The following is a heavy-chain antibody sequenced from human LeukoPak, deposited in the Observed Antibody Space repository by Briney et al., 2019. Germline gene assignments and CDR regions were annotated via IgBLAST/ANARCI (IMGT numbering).Heavy chain of an antibody. CDR1: GGTFSSYA. J-gene: IGHJ4*02. CDR3: AREVYDFWSGYFDD. Sequence: ASVKVSCKASGGTFSSYAISWVRQAPGQGLEWMGGIIPIFGTANYAQKFQGRVTITTDESTSTAYMELSSLRSEDTAVYYCAREVYDFWSGYFDDWGQGTLVTVSS. CDR2: IIPIFGTA. V-gene: IGHV1-69*05. D-gene: IGHD3-3*01.